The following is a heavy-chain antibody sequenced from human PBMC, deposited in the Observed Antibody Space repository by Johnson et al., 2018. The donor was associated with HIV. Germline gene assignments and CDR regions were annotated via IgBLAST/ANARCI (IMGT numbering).Heavy chain of an antibody. J-gene: IGHJ3*02. V-gene: IGHV3-66*01. D-gene: IGHD3-10*01. CDR1: GFTFDDYG. CDR3: AKEGITMEVDI. Sequence: VQLVESGGGLVQPGRSLRLSCAASGFTFDDYGMSWVRQAPGKGLEWVSVIYSCGSTYYADSVKGRFTISRDNSKNTLYLQMNSLRAEDTAVYYCAKEGITMEVDIWGQGTMVTVSS. CDR2: IYSCGST.